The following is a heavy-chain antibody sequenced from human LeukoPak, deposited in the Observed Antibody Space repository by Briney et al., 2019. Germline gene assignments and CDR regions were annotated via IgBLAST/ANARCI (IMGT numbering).Heavy chain of an antibody. D-gene: IGHD4-23*01. J-gene: IGHJ4*02. V-gene: IGHV1-46*01. CDR1: GYTFASYF. CDR3: ARDAYGGNSGGIVY. CDR2: FNPSSGDA. Sequence: ASVKVSCKASGYTFASYFAHWVRQAPGQGPEWMGIFNPSSGDATYAQKFQGRVAMTRDSSTSTVYMELSSLRSEDTAVYYCARDAYGGNSGGIVYWGQGTLVTVSS.